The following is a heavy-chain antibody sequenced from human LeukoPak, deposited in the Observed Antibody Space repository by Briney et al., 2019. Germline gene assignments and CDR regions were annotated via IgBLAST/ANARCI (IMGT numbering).Heavy chain of an antibody. J-gene: IGHJ4*02. Sequence: GGSLRLSCAASGFTVSSNYMSWVRQAPGKGLEWVSVIYSGGSTYYADSVKGRFTISRDNPKNTLYLQMNSLRAEDTAVYYCARAPKYGGLFYWGQGTLVTVSS. CDR3: ARAPKYGGLFY. CDR1: GFTVSSNY. CDR2: IYSGGST. V-gene: IGHV3-53*01. D-gene: IGHD4/OR15-4a*01.